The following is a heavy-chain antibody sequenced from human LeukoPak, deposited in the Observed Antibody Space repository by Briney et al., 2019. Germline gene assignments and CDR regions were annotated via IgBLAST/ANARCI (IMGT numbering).Heavy chain of an antibody. Sequence: PGGSLRLSCAASGFTFSNYSMNWVRQAPGKGLEWVSSISSSSSYIYYADSVKGRFTISRDNAKNSLYLQMNSLRAEDTAVYYCARAPARCILDMVCNAFDIWGQGTMVTVSS. CDR1: GFTFSNYS. CDR2: ISSSSSYI. D-gene: IGHD2-8*01. V-gene: IGHV3-21*01. CDR3: ARAPARCILDMVCNAFDI. J-gene: IGHJ3*02.